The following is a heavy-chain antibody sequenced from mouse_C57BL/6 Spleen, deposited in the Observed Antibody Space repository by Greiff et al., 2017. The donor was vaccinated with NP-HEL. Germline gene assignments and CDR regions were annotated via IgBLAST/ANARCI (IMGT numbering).Heavy chain of an antibody. D-gene: IGHD1-1*01. CDR2: IYPGDGDT. Sequence: QVQLKESGAELVKPGASVKISCKASGYAFSSYWMNWVKQRPGKGLEWIGQIYPGDGDTNYNGKFKGKATLTADKSSSTAYMQLSSLTSEDSAVYFCASPYGSSYYYAMDYWGQGTSVTVSS. V-gene: IGHV1-80*01. J-gene: IGHJ4*01. CDR3: ASPYGSSYYYAMDY. CDR1: GYAFSSYW.